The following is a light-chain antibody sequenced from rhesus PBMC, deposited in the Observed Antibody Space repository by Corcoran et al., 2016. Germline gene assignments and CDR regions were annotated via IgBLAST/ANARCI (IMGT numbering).Light chain of an antibody. CDR2: AAS. J-gene: IGKJ4*01. CDR3: QQYYDNPLT. Sequence: DIQMTQSPSALSASVGDRVTISCRASQNIYSNLALYQQKPGKAPKLLIYAASSLKTGIPSRFSGSGSGTDFTLTISSLQPEDSAAYYCQQYYDNPLTFGGGTKVELK. V-gene: IGKV1S12*01. CDR1: QNIYSN.